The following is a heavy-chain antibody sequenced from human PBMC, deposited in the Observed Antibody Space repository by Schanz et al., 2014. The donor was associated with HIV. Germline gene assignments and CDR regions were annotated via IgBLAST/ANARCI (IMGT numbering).Heavy chain of an antibody. CDR3: VKGDYFDTRGAFDI. Sequence: EVQLVESGGGLVQPGKSLRLSCAASGFAFSSSWMHWVRQTPGKGLEWVAHINQDKSDKRYLYSVRGRFTIFRDNSKNILYLQMDSLRVEDTAVYYCVKGDYFDTRGAFDIWGQGTMVTVSS. CDR2: INQDKSDK. D-gene: IGHD3-9*01. V-gene: IGHV3-7*01. CDR1: GFAFSSSW. J-gene: IGHJ3*02.